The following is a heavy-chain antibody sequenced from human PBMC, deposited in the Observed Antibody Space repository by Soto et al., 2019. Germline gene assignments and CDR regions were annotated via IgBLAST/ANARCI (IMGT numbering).Heavy chain of an antibody. Sequence: PGGSLRLSCAASGFTVSSNYMSWVRQAPGKGLEWVSVIYGGGSTYYADSVKGRFTISRDNSKNTLYLQMNSLRAEDTAVYYCARGSYYYGMDVWGQGTTVTVSS. J-gene: IGHJ6*02. CDR2: IYGGGST. V-gene: IGHV3-53*01. CDR1: GFTVSSNY. CDR3: ARGSYYYGMDV.